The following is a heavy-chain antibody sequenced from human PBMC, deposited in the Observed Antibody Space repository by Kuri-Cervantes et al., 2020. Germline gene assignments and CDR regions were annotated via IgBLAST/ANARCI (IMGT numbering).Heavy chain of an antibody. CDR2: INAGNGNT. CDR1: GYTFTSYA. D-gene: IGHD3-3*01. CDR3: ARGDLEWSTDPGGYYYYMDV. J-gene: IGHJ6*03. V-gene: IGHV1-3*01. Sequence: ASVKVSCKASGYTFTSYAMHWVRQAPGQRLEWMGWINAGNGNTKYSQKFQGRVTLTRDTSASTAYMELSSLRSEDTAVYYCARGDLEWSTDPGGYYYYMDVWGKGTTVTVSS.